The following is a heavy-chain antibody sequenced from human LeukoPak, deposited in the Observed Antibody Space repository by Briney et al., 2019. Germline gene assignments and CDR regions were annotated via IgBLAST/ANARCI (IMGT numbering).Heavy chain of an antibody. CDR1: GFTFSSYA. CDR3: ARDLLHYYDSSGSPYYFDY. J-gene: IGHJ4*02. V-gene: IGHV3-48*01. Sequence: GGSLRLSCAASGFTFSSYAMSWVRQAPGKGLEWVSYISSSSSTIYYADSVKGRFTISRDNAKNSLYLQMNSLRAEDTAVYYCARDLLHYYDSSGSPYYFDYWGQGTLVIVSS. D-gene: IGHD3-22*01. CDR2: ISSSSSTI.